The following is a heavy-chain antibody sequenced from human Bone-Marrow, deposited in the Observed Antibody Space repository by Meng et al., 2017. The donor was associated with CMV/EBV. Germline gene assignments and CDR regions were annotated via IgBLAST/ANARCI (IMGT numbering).Heavy chain of an antibody. V-gene: IGHV3-23*01. CDR3: AKGGINYDSFPRAGLMDV. CDR2: ISGGGETT. Sequence: GESLRLSCAASGFTFSDYYMSWVRQAPRKGLEWLSVISGGGETTYYEASVKGRFTISRDNSKNTVYLQMNSLRAEDTAIYYCAKGGINYDSFPRAGLMDVWGQGTTVTVSS. CDR1: GFTFSDYY. J-gene: IGHJ6*02. D-gene: IGHD3-3*01.